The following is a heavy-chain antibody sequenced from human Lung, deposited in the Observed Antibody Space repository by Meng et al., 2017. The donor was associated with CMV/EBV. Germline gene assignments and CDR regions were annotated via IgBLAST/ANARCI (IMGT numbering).Heavy chain of an antibody. V-gene: IGHV4-31*03. J-gene: IGHJ4*02. Sequence: QLQLQGSGPGLVEPSQPLSLTCTVSGGSIGSGGYYWSWIRQHPGKGLEWIGYIYYTGSTFYNPSLKSRVTISVDTSKNQFSLKLIPATAADTAVYYCAREAGRDGYATPKFDYWGQGTLVTVSS. CDR3: AREAGRDGYATPKFDY. CDR2: IYYTGST. D-gene: IGHD5-24*01. CDR1: GGSIGSGGYY.